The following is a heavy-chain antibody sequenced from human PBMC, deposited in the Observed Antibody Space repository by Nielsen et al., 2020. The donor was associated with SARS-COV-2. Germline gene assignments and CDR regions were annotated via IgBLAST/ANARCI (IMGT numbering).Heavy chain of an antibody. CDR1: GGSFSGYY. V-gene: IGHV4-34*01. D-gene: IGHD3-3*01. CDR2: INHSGST. J-gene: IGHJ6*03. Sequence: GSLRLSCAVYGGSFSGYYWSWIRQPPGKGLEWIGEINHSGSTNYNPSLKSRVTISVDTSKNQFSLKLSSVTAADTAVYYCARSPYDFWSGWDYYYYMDVWGKGTTVTVSS. CDR3: ARSPYDFWSGWDYYYYMDV.